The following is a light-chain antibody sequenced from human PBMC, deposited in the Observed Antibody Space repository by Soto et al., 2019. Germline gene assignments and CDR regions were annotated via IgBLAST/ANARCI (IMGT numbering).Light chain of an antibody. CDR1: SSNIESNF. CDR2: RNN. Sequence: QSVLTQPPSASGTPGQRVTISCSGSSSNIESNFVYWYQQFPGTAPRLLIYRNNQRPSGVPDRFSGSKSGTSASLAISALRSEDEADYYCAAWDDSLNGWVFGGGTKVTVL. V-gene: IGLV1-47*01. CDR3: AAWDDSLNGWV. J-gene: IGLJ3*02.